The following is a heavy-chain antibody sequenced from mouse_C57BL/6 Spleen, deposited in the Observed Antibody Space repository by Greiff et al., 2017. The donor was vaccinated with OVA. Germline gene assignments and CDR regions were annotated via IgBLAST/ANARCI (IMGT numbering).Heavy chain of an antibody. CDR3: ARLGYDHDY. Sequence: EVHLVESGGGLVKPGGSLKLSCAASGFTFSDYGMHWVRQAPEKGLEWVAYISSGSSTIYYADTVKGRFTISRDNAKNTLFLQMTSLRSEDTAMYYCARLGYDHDYWGQGTTLTVSS. J-gene: IGHJ2*01. CDR2: ISSGSSTI. CDR1: GFTFSDYG. D-gene: IGHD2-2*01. V-gene: IGHV5-17*01.